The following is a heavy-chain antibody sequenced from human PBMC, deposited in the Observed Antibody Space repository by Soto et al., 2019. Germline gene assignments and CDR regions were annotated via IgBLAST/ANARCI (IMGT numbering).Heavy chain of an antibody. D-gene: IGHD7-27*01. CDR1: GDSVTSGSYY. V-gene: IGHV4-61*03. CDR2: ISYTGRT. CDR3: AREWGILPYYVMNV. Sequence: LSLTCIVSGDSVTSGSYYWTWLRQPPGKGLEWIGYISYTGRTKYNPSLQSRVTISVDTSKNDFYLNLSSVTAADTAVYFCAREWGILPYYVMNVWGHGTAVTVSS. J-gene: IGHJ6*02.